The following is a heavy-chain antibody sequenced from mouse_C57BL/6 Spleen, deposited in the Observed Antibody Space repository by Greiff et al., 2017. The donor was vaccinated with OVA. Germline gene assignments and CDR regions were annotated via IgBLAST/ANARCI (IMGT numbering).Heavy chain of an antibody. Sequence: QVQLQQPGAELVRPGPSVKLSCKASGYTFTSYWMHWVKQRPGQGLEWIGVIDPSDSYTNYNQKFKGKATLTVDTSSSTAYMQLICLASEDAAVYYCARCGLLRQCYWGQGTTLTVSS. CDR2: IDPSDSYT. V-gene: IGHV1-59*01. J-gene: IGHJ2*01. CDR3: ARCGLLRQCY. CDR1: GYTFTSYW. D-gene: IGHD1-1*01.